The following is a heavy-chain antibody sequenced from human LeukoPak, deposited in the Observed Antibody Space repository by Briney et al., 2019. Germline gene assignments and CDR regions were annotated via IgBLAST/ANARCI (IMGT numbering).Heavy chain of an antibody. CDR1: GFTFSSYS. D-gene: IGHD2-2*01. J-gene: IGHJ4*02. Sequence: GGSLRLSCAASGFTFSSYSMNWVRQAPGKGLEWVSSISSSSSYIYYADSVKGRFTISRDNAKNSLYLQMNSLRAEDTAVYYCARVEYQLLSPFDYWGQGTLVTVSS. CDR3: ARVEYQLLSPFDY. CDR2: ISSSSSYI. V-gene: IGHV3-21*01.